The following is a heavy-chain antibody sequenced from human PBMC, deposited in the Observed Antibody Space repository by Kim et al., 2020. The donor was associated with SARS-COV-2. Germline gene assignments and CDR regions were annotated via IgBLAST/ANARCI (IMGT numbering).Heavy chain of an antibody. Sequence: GGSLRLSCAASGFTFSNAWMSWVRQAPGKGLEWVGRIKSKTDGGTTDYAAPVKGRFTISRDDSKNTLYLQMNSLKTEDTAVYYCTTAKEAAAGRWYALYYYYYMDVWGKGTTVTVSS. J-gene: IGHJ6*03. CDR1: GFTFSNAW. D-gene: IGHD6-13*01. CDR3: TTAKEAAAGRWYALYYYYYMDV. CDR2: IKSKTDGGTT. V-gene: IGHV3-15*01.